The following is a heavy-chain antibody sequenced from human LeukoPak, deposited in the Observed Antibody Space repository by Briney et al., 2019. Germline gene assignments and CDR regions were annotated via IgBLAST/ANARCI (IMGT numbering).Heavy chain of an antibody. Sequence: SETLSLTCTVSGGSISSGGYYWSWIRQHPGKGLEWIGYIYYSGSTYYNPSLKSRVTISVDTSKNQFSLKLSSVTAADTAVYYCARDSTVTTGFDYWGQGTLVTVSS. CDR3: ARDSTVTTGFDY. D-gene: IGHD4-11*01. CDR2: IYYSGST. V-gene: IGHV4-31*03. CDR1: GGSISSGGYY. J-gene: IGHJ4*02.